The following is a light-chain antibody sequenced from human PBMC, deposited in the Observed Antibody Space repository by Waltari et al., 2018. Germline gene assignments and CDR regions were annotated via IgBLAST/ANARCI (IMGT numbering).Light chain of an antibody. V-gene: IGLV2-23*01. CDR1: SSDVGSSNL. J-gene: IGLJ2*01. CDR2: EGS. Sequence: QSALTQPASVSGSPGQSITISCTGTSSDVGSSNLVSWYQQHPGKAPKLRIYEGSKRASGVSNSFSGSKSGNTASLTISGLQAEDEADYYCCSYAGSSTDVVFGGGTKLTVL. CDR3: CSYAGSSTDVV.